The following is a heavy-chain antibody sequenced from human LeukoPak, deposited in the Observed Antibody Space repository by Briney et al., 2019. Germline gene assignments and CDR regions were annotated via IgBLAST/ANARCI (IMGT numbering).Heavy chain of an antibody. CDR3: PKDQRSSTLRPFDF. J-gene: IGHJ4*02. Sequence: QPGRSRSLSCAASGFTFDDYAMHWVRQGPGKGLEWVSGITYNSGIIGYADSVKGRFTISRDNAKDSLYMQMDSLSAEDTALYYCPKDQRSSTLRPFDFWGQGTLVTVSS. V-gene: IGHV3-9*01. CDR2: ITYNSGII. D-gene: IGHD6-13*01. CDR1: GFTFDDYA.